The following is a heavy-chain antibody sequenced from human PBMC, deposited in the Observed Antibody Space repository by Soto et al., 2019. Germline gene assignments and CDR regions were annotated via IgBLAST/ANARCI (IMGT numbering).Heavy chain of an antibody. CDR2: INSDGSST. CDR3: ARQYSGSFPLFGMDV. Sequence: GGSLRLSCAPSGFTFSSYWMHLVRQAPGKGLVWVSRINSDGSSTSYADSVKGRFTISRDNAKNTLYLQMNSLRAEDTAVYYCARQYSGSFPLFGMDVWGQGTTVTVSS. CDR1: GFTFSSYW. V-gene: IGHV3-74*01. D-gene: IGHD1-26*01. J-gene: IGHJ6*02.